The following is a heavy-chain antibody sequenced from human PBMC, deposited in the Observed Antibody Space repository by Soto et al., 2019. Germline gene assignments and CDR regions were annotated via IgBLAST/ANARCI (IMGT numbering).Heavy chain of an antibody. D-gene: IGHD3-22*01. V-gene: IGHV1-69*13. CDR2: IIPIFVTA. CDR1: GGTFSSYA. CDR3: AMTSAMIVVVSLDI. Sequence: GASVKVSCKASGGTFSSYAISWVRQAPGQGLEWMGGIIPIFVTANYAQKFQGRVTITADESTSTAYMELSSLRSEDTAVYYCAMTSAMIVVVSLDIWGQGTMVTVSS. J-gene: IGHJ3*02.